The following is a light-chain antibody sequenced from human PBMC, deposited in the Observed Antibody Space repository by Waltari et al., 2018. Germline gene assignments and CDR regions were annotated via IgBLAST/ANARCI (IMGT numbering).Light chain of an antibody. CDR2: DAS. J-gene: IGKJ4*02. V-gene: IGKV3-11*01. Sequence: ELVLPQSPATLSLSPGERANLSCWASQNIGRHLAWYQQRPGQAPSLVIYDASNRATGIPARFSGSGSGTDFTLTISSLEPEDFAVYYCQQRSTWPLTFGGGTKVDIK. CDR1: QNIGRH. CDR3: QQRSTWPLT.